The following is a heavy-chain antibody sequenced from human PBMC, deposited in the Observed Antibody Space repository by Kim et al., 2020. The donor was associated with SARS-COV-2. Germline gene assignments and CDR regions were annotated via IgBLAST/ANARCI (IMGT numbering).Heavy chain of an antibody. D-gene: IGHD3-9*01. CDR2: IIPIFGTA. J-gene: IGHJ4*02. CDR1: GGTFSSYA. CDR3: ATGGLGFDWFSIDY. V-gene: IGHV1-69*13. Sequence: SVKVSCKASGGTFSSYAISWVRQAPGQGLEWMGGIIPIFGTANYAQKFQGRVTITADESTSTAYMELSSLRSEDTAVYYCATGGLGFDWFSIDYWGQGTLVTVSS.